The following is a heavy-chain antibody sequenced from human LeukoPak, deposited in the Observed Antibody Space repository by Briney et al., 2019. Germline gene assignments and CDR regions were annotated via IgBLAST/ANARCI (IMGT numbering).Heavy chain of an antibody. Sequence: ASVKLSFKASGYTFTSYGINWVRQVTGQGLEWMGWMNPKSGNTGYAQNFQGRVTITRNTSISTAYMEVSSLRYEDTAVYYCARRAVDNSYYYYMDVWGKGTTVTVSS. D-gene: IGHD6-19*01. CDR2: MNPKSGNT. J-gene: IGHJ6*03. V-gene: IGHV1-8*03. CDR1: GYTFTSYG. CDR3: ARRAVDNSYYYYMDV.